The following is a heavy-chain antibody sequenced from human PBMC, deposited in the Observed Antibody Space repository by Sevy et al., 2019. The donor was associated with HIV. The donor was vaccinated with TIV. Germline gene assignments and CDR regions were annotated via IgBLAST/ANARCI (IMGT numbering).Heavy chain of an antibody. CDR2: IIPMLRTA. J-gene: IGHJ6*02. Sequence: ATVKVSCKASGGTFRSYGISWVGQAPGQGLERMGGIIPMLRTANYSQKFQGRVTISADESTSTGYVELSSLRSEDTAEYHCVRGTVREIIGLLGRYDMDVWGQGTPVTVSS. CDR3: VRGTVREIIGLLGRYDMDV. CDR1: GGTFRSYG. V-gene: IGHV1-69*13. D-gene: IGHD3-10*01.